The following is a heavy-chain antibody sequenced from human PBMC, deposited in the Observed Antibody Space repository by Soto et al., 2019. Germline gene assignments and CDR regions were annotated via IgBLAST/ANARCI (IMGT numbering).Heavy chain of an antibody. CDR2: ISGGDGNT. CDR3: ARDYYKYYDSSGYYRSPAY. V-gene: IGHV3-23*01. D-gene: IGHD3-22*01. CDR1: GFTFSSFA. J-gene: IGHJ4*02. Sequence: PGGSLRLSCAASGFTFSSFAMSWVRQAPGKGLQWVSTISGGDGNTNYADSVKGRFTISRDNFRNTLFLQMNSLRAEDTAVYYCARDYYKYYDSSGYYRSPAYWGQGTLVTVSS.